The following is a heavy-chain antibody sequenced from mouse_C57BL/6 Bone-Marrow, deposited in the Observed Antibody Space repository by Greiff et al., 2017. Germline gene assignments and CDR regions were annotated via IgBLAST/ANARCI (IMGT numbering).Heavy chain of an antibody. CDR2: INPGGGGT. Sequence: VKLMESGAELVRPGTSVKVSCKASGYAFTNYLIEWVKQRPGQGLEWIGVINPGGGGTNYNEKFKGKATLTADKSSSTAYMQLSSLTSEDSAVYFCARLNYGSSYAAFAYWGQGTLVTVSA. CDR1: GYAFTNYL. D-gene: IGHD1-1*01. J-gene: IGHJ3*01. V-gene: IGHV1-54*01. CDR3: ARLNYGSSYAAFAY.